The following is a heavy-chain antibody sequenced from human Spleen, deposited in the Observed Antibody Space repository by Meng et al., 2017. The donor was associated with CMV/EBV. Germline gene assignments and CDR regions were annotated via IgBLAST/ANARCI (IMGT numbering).Heavy chain of an antibody. D-gene: IGHD3-3*01. CDR1: GGSISSSSYY. J-gene: IGHJ4*02. V-gene: IGHV4-39*07. Sequence: SETLSLTCTVSGGSISSSSYYWGWVRQPPGKGLEWIGSIYYSGTIYHNPSLKTRVTVSVDTSKNHFSLRLSSVTAADTAVYYCASFELASFDFWSGYQTTTFDYWGQGTLVTVSS. CDR3: ASFELASFDFWSGYQTTTFDY. CDR2: IYYSGTI.